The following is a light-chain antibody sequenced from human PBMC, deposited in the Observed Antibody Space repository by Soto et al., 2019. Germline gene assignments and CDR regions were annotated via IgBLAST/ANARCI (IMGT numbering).Light chain of an antibody. J-gene: IGLJ3*02. V-gene: IGLV1-44*01. CDR2: YNN. Sequence: QSVLTQPPSASGTPGQRVTISCSGSSSNIGSNTVNWYQQLPGTAPTLLIYYNNQRPSGVPDRFSGSKSGTSASLAISGLLFGDGANFSCAAWDNRLYGWVFGGGTKVTAL. CDR1: SSNIGSNT. CDR3: AAWDNRLYGWV.